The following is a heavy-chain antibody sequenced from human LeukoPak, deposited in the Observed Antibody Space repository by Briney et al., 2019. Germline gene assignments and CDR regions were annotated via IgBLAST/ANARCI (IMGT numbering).Heavy chain of an antibody. Sequence: SETLSLTCTVSGGSISSYYWSWIRQPPGKGLEWIGYIYYSGSTNYNPSLKSRVTISVDTSKNQFSLKLSSVTAADTAVYYCARGGTVVTPEKYFQHWGQGTLVTVSS. J-gene: IGHJ1*01. V-gene: IGHV4-59*01. D-gene: IGHD4-23*01. CDR2: IYYSGST. CDR1: GGSISSYY. CDR3: ARGGTVVTPEKYFQH.